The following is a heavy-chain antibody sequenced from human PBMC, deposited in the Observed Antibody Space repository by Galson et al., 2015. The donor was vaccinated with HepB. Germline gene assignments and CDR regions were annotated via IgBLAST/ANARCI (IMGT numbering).Heavy chain of an antibody. V-gene: IGHV3-33*08. CDR2: IWYDGSNK. CDR1: GFTFSSYG. Sequence: SLRLSCAASGFTFSSYGMHWVRQAPGKGLEWVAVIWYDGSNKYYADSVKGRFTISRDNSKNTLYLQMNSLRAEDTAVYYCARVEVSSGWYLGHYYYYYGMDVWGQGTTVTVSS. D-gene: IGHD6-19*01. CDR3: ARVEVSSGWYLGHYYYYYGMDV. J-gene: IGHJ6*02.